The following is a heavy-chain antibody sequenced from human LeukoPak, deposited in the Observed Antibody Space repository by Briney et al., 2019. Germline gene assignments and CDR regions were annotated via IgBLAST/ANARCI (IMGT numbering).Heavy chain of an antibody. V-gene: IGHV3-11*04. Sequence: GGSLRLSCAASGFTFSDYYMSWIRQAPGKGLERVSYISSSGSTIYYADSVKGRFTISRDNAKNSLYLQMNSLRAEDTAVYYCARGSPYYYDSSGHNFDYWGQGTLVTVSS. D-gene: IGHD3-22*01. CDR2: ISSSGSTI. CDR3: ARGSPYYYDSSGHNFDY. J-gene: IGHJ4*02. CDR1: GFTFSDYY.